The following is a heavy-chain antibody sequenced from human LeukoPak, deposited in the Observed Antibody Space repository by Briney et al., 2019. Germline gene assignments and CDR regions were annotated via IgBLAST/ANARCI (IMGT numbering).Heavy chain of an antibody. Sequence: GGSLRLSCAASGFTFSSYSMNWVRQAPGKGLEWVSSISSSSSYMYYADSVKGRFTISRDNAKNSLYLQMNSLRAEDTAVYYCARVYPYIVVVPADAYYYYGMDVWSQGTTVTVSS. CDR1: GFTFSSYS. V-gene: IGHV3-21*01. D-gene: IGHD2-2*01. J-gene: IGHJ6*02. CDR2: ISSSSSYM. CDR3: ARVYPYIVVVPADAYYYYGMDV.